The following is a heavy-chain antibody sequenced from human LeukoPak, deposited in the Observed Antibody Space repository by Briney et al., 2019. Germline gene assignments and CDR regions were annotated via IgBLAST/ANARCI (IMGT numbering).Heavy chain of an antibody. J-gene: IGHJ2*01. D-gene: IGHD6-19*01. CDR1: GGTFSSYT. CDR3: AREAAVAGTITHWYFDL. CDR2: IIPILGIA. Sequence: SSVKVSCKASGGTFSSYTISWVRQAPGQGLEWMGRIIPILGIANYAQKFQGRVTITTDESTSTAYMELSSLRSEDTAVYYCAREAAVAGTITHWYFDLWGRGTLVTVSS. V-gene: IGHV1-69*16.